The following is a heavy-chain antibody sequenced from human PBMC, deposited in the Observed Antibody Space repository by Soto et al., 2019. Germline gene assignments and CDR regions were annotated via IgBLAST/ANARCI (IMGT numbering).Heavy chain of an antibody. V-gene: IGHV3-23*01. D-gene: IGHD6-19*01. CDR1: GFNFNDYA. CDR3: TKDCRRLAVAGPAFAT. J-gene: IGHJ5*02. CDR2: ISVSGGHS. Sequence: EVQLSESGGGFVQPGGSLRLSCEASGFNFNDYAMAWVRQAPGQGLEWVSSISVSGGHSSYVDSVKGRFTISRDNVKNIRSRDMSDLRAEDTGLYYCTKDCRRLAVAGPAFATWGQGILVTVSS.